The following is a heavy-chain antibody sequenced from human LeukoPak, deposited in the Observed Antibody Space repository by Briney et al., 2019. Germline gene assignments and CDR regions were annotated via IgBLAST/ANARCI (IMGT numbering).Heavy chain of an antibody. CDR3: AKEKVYYYDSSGYEFYFDY. CDR1: GFTFSSYG. CDR2: ISYDGSNK. V-gene: IGHV3-30*18. J-gene: IGHJ4*02. Sequence: GRSLRLSCAASGFTFSSYGMHWVRQAPGKGLEWVAVISYDGSNKYYADSVKGRFTISRDNSKNTLYLQMNSLRAEDTAVYYCAKEKVYYYDSSGYEFYFDYWGQGTPVTVSS. D-gene: IGHD3-22*01.